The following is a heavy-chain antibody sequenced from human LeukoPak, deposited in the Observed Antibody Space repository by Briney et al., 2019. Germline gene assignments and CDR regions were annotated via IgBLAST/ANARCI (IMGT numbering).Heavy chain of an antibody. Sequence: ASVKVSCKASGYTFTSYDINWVRQATGQGLEWMGWMNPNSGNTGYAQKFQGRVTMTRNTSISTAYMELSSLGSEDTAVYYCARGGGYPMIFGVVIIQDYYYYGMDVWGQGTTVTVSS. V-gene: IGHV1-8*01. CDR1: GYTFTSYD. J-gene: IGHJ6*02. D-gene: IGHD3/OR15-3a*01. CDR2: MNPNSGNT. CDR3: ARGGGYPMIFGVVIIQDYYYYGMDV.